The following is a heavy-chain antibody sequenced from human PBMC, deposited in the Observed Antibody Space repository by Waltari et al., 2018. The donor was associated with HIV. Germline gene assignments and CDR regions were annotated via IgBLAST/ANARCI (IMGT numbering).Heavy chain of an antibody. D-gene: IGHD3-10*01. J-gene: IGHJ6*02. CDR2: IKSKTDGGTT. CDR3: TTLVLLGVGMDV. CDR1: GFTFSNAW. Sequence: EVHLVESGGGLVKPGGSLRLSCAASGFTFSNAWMSWVRQAPGKGLEWVGRIKSKTDGGTTDYAAPVKGRFTISRDDSKNTLYLQMNSLKTEDTAVYYCTTLVLLGVGMDVWGQGTTVTVSS. V-gene: IGHV3-15*01.